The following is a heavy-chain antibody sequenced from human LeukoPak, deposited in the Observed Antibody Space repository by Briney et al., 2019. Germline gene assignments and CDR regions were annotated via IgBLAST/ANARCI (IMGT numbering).Heavy chain of an antibody. J-gene: IGHJ6*02. D-gene: IGHD3-3*01. CDR3: ARKMGRSAGYYYYGMDV. V-gene: IGHV3-33*01. CDR2: IWYDGSNK. Sequence: GGSLRLSCAASGFTFSSYGMHWVRQAPGKGLEWVAVIWYDGSNKYYADSVKGRFTISRDNSKNTLYLQMNSLRAEDTAVYYCARKMGRSAGYYYYGMDVWGQGTTVTVSS. CDR1: GFTFSSYG.